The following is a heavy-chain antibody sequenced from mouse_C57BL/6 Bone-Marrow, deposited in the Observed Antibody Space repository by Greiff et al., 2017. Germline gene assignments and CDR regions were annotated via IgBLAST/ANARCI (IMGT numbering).Heavy chain of an antibody. CDR3: ARRSYYSNPCAD. J-gene: IGHJ3*01. CDR2: IDPSDSYT. Sequence: QVQLQQSGAELVRPGTSVKLSCKASGYTFTSYWMHWVKQRPGQGLEWIGVIDPSDSYTNYNQKFKGKATLTVDTSSSTAYMQLSSLTSEDCAVYDCARRSYYSNPCADWGQGTLVTVSA. D-gene: IGHD2-5*01. CDR1: GYTFTSYW. V-gene: IGHV1-59*01.